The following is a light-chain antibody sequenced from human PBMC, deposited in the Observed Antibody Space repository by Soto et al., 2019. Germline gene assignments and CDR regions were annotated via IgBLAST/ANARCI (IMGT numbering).Light chain of an antibody. CDR3: QQCGSSST. J-gene: IGKJ5*01. V-gene: IGKV3-15*01. Sequence: EIVMTQSPVTLSVSPGERATLSCRASQSVSTNLAWYQQKPGQAPRVLIYGASTRATNIPARFSGSGSGTDFTLTISRLEPEDFAVYYCQQCGSSSTFGQGTRLEI. CDR2: GAS. CDR1: QSVSTN.